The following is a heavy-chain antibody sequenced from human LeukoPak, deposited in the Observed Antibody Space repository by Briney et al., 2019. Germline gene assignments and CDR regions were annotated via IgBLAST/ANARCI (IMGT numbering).Heavy chain of an antibody. V-gene: IGHV4-4*07. CDR1: GXXISSYY. D-gene: IGHD2-15*01. CDR2: IYTSGST. Sequence: SETLSLTXXVSGXXISSYYXXWIRQPAGKGLEWIGRIYTSGSTNYNPSLKSRVTMSVDTSKNQFSLKLSSVTAADTAVYYCARVFCSGGSCWQYWGQGTLVTVSS. CDR3: ARVFCSGGSCWQY. J-gene: IGHJ4*02.